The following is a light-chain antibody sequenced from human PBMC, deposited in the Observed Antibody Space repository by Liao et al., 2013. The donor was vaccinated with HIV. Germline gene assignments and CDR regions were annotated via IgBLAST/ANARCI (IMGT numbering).Light chain of an antibody. CDR2: YDS. V-gene: IGLV3-21*01. CDR3: QVWDDSTDHFFV. J-gene: IGLJ1*01. CDR1: NIGSKS. Sequence: SYELTQPPSVSVAPGKTARITCGGNNIGSKSVHWYQQKPGQAPVLVIYYDSDRPSGIPERFSGSNSGNTATLTLSRVEAGDEADYHCQVWDDSTDHFFVFGSGTKLTVL.